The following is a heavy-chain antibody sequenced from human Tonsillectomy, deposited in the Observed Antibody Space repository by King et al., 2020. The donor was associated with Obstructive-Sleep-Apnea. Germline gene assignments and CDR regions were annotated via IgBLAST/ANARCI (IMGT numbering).Heavy chain of an antibody. Sequence: VQLVESGGGVVQPGRSLRLSCAASGFTFSSYAMHWVRQAPGKGLEWGAVISYDGSNKYYADSVKGRINIPRDNSKNRLYPQLNSLRAEDTAVYYCAREDSYDRSGYGVWGQGTLVTVSS. CDR3: AREDSYDRSGYGV. CDR2: ISYDGSNK. V-gene: IGHV3-30-3*01. J-gene: IGHJ4*02. D-gene: IGHD3-22*01. CDR1: GFTFSSYA.